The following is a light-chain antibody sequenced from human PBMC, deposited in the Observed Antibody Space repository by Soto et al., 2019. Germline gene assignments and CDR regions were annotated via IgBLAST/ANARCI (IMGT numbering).Light chain of an antibody. J-gene: IGLJ2*01. V-gene: IGLV2-14*01. Sequence: ALTQPASVSGSPGQSITISCTGTSSDVGDYNYVSWYQQHPGKAPKLIIYDVRHRPSGVSDRFSGSKSANTASLTISGLQGEDEADYYCISYTSSNTFVVLGGGTKLTVL. CDR2: DVR. CDR1: SSDVGDYNY. CDR3: ISYTSSNTFVV.